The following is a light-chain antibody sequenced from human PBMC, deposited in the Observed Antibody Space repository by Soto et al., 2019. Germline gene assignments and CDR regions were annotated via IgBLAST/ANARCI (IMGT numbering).Light chain of an antibody. CDR2: DNN. J-gene: IGLJ2*01. CDR1: SSNIGNNY. V-gene: IGLV1-51*01. Sequence: SVLTQPPSVSAAPGQTVTISCSGSSSNIGNNYVSWYQQLPGTAPKLLIYDNNKRPSGIPDRFSGSKAGTSATLGITGLQTGDEANYYCETCERILSAVVFGEGTKLTVL. CDR3: ETCERILSAVV.